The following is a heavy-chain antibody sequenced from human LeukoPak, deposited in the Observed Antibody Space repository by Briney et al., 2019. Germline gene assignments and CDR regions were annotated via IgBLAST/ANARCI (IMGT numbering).Heavy chain of an antibody. CDR1: GFTYDDYG. Sequence: GGSLRLSCAVSGFTYDDYGMSWVRQAPGKGLEWVSGINWNGGNTGYADSVKGRFTISRDNAKNSLYLQMNSLRAEDTALYYCAKDIYGGNWPNDYWGQGTLVTVSS. CDR2: INWNGGNT. D-gene: IGHD4-23*01. J-gene: IGHJ4*02. V-gene: IGHV3-20*04. CDR3: AKDIYGGNWPNDY.